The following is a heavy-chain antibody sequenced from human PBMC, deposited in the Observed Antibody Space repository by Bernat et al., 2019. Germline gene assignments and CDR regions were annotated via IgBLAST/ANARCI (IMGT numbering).Heavy chain of an antibody. D-gene: IGHD6-13*01. Sequence: EVQLVESGGGLVQPGRSLRLSCAASGFTFDDYAMHWVRQAPGKGLEWVSGISWNSGSIGYADSVKGRFTISRDNAKNSLYLQMNSLRAEDTALYYCAKDMSGGWAAAGMEYWGQGTLVTVYS. CDR1: GFTFDDYA. CDR3: AKDMSGGWAAAGMEY. J-gene: IGHJ4*02. V-gene: IGHV3-9*01. CDR2: ISWNSGSI.